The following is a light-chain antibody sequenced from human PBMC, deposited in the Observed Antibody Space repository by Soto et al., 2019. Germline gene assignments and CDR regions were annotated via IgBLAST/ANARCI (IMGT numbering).Light chain of an antibody. V-gene: IGKV1-9*01. CDR3: QQLNSYLRT. Sequence: DIQLTQSPSFLSASVGDRITITFRASQGISSYLAWYQQKPGKAPKLLIYAESTLQSGVPSRFSGSGSGTEFTLTISSLQPEDFATYYCQQLNSYLRTFGQGSKVDI. J-gene: IGKJ1*01. CDR1: QGISSY. CDR2: AES.